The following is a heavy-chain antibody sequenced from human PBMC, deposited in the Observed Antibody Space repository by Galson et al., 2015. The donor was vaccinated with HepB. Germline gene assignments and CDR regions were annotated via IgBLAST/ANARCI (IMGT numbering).Heavy chain of an antibody. CDR2: INHSGST. V-gene: IGHV4-34*01. CDR3: ATELGYCTGGNCYGGWFGP. J-gene: IGHJ5*02. CDR1: GGSFSGYY. Sequence: ETLSLTCAVYGGSFSGYYWSWLRQFPGKGLEWIGEINHSGSTNYNPSLKSRVTISVDMSKNQFSLKLCSVTAADTAVYYCATELGYCTGGNCYGGWFGPWGQGTVVTVSS. D-gene: IGHD2-15*01.